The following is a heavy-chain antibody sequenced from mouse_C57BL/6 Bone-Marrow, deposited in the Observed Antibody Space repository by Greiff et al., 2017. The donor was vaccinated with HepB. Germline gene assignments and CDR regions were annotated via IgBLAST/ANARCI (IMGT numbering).Heavy chain of an antibody. V-gene: IGHV5-15*04. Sequence: EVKLQESGGGLVQPGGSLKLSCAASGFTFSDYGMAWVRQAPRKGPEWVAFISNLAYSIYSADTVTGRFTISRENAKNTLYLEMSSLRSEDTAMYYCARRLRYAMDYWGQGTSVTVSS. J-gene: IGHJ4*01. CDR3: ARRLRYAMDY. CDR2: ISNLAYSI. CDR1: GFTFSDYG.